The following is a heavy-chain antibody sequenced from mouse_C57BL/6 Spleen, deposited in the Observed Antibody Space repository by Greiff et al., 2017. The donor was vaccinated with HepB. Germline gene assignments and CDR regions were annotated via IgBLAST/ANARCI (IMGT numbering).Heavy chain of an antibody. Sequence: DVMLVESGGGLVKPGGSLKLSCAASGFTFSSYAMSWVRQTPEKRLEWVATISDGGSYTYYPDNVKGRFTISRDNAKNNLYLQMSHLKSEDTAMYYCARGLRAMDYWGQGTSVTVSS. J-gene: IGHJ4*01. V-gene: IGHV5-4*03. CDR1: GFTFSSYA. D-gene: IGHD2-12*01. CDR3: ARGLRAMDY. CDR2: ISDGGSYT.